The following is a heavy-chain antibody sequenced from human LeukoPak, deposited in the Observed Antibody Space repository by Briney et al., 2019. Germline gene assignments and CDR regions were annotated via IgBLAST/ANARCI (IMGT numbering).Heavy chain of an antibody. CDR3: IRGNGGWAY. J-gene: IGHJ4*02. CDR2: INSDGSTT. Sequence: GGSLRLSCAASGFSFHNFGMSWVRQAPGKGLVWVSGINSDGSTTDYADSVRGRFTISRDNAKNTLYLQLNSLRDEDTAVYYCIRGNGGWAYWGQGTLVTVSS. D-gene: IGHD6-19*01. V-gene: IGHV3-74*01. CDR1: GFSFHNFG.